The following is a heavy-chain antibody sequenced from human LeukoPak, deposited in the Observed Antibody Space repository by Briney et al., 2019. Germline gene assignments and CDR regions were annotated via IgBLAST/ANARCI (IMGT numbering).Heavy chain of an antibody. V-gene: IGHV3-64*02. D-gene: IGHD2-8*02. J-gene: IGHJ4*02. Sequence: PGGSLRLSCAASGFTFSTYAMHWVRQAPGKGLEYISAINSNGGTTYYADSVKGRFTISGDNSKNTLFLQMGSLRAEDTAVYYCATVNRGVQDYWGQGTLVTVSS. CDR2: INSNGGTT. CDR1: GFTFSTYA. CDR3: ATVNRGVQDY.